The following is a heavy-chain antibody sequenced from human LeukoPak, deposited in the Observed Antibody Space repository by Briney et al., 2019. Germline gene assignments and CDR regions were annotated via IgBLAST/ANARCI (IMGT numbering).Heavy chain of an antibody. D-gene: IGHD4-23*01. V-gene: IGHV4-38-2*01. CDR3: ARPVDYYYYYMDV. J-gene: IGHJ6*03. Sequence: KPSETLSLTCAVSGYSISSGYYWGWIRQPPGKGLEWIGSIYHSGSTYYNPSLESRVTISVDTSKNQFSLKLSSVTAADTAVYYCARPVDYYYYYMDVWGKGTTVTVSS. CDR2: IYHSGST. CDR1: GYSISSGYY.